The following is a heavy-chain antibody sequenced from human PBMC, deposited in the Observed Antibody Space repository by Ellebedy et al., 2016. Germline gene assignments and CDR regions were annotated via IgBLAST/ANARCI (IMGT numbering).Heavy chain of an antibody. Sequence: ASVKVSCKASGYTFTGYGISWVRQAPGQGLEWMGWISAYNGNTNYAQKLQGRVTMTTDTSTSTAYMELRSLRSDDTAVYYCARDGSTVLPGEFDYWGQGTLVTVSS. V-gene: IGHV1-18*01. J-gene: IGHJ4*02. CDR2: ISAYNGNT. CDR1: GYTFTGYG. D-gene: IGHD7-27*01. CDR3: ARDGSTVLPGEFDY.